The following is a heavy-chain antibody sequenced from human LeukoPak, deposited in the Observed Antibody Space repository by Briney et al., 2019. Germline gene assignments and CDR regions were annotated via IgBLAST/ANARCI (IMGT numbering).Heavy chain of an antibody. D-gene: IGHD2-2*01. J-gene: IGHJ6*02. CDR1: GYTFTSYY. CDR3: ARGCRVVPGVHNVGMTSYYNGMDV. CDR2: INPSGGDT. V-gene: IGHV1-46*01. Sequence: GASVKVSCKPSGYTFTSYYMHWVRQAPGQGLEWMGIINPSGGDTSYAQKFQGRVNTTRDPSTSTVYMEVVSLRPEDTAVYYCARGCRVVPGVHNVGMTSYYNGMDVWGQGTTVTVSS.